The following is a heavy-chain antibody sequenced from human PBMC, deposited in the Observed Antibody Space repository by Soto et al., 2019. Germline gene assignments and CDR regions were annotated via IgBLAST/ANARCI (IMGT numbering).Heavy chain of an antibody. CDR3: ARDKALEYSSSSYGMDV. CDR1: GFTFSSYW. CDR2: INSDGSST. Sequence: GGSLRLSCAASGFTFSSYWMHWVRQAPGKGLVWVSRINSDGSSTSYADSVKGRFTISRDNAKNTLYLQMNSLRAEDTAVYYCARDKALEYSSSSYGMDVWGQGTTVTVSS. D-gene: IGHD6-6*01. V-gene: IGHV3-74*01. J-gene: IGHJ6*02.